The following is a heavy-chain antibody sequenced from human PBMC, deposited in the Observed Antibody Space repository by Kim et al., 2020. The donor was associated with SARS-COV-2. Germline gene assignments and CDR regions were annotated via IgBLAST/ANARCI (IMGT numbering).Heavy chain of an antibody. D-gene: IGHD2-2*03. V-gene: IGHV3-23*01. CDR3: MKGGWGWIWDH. CDR1: GFTFTGYA. J-gene: IGHJ4*02. CDR2: IDGSDGTT. Sequence: GGSLRLSCTTSGFTFTGYAMSWVRQAPGKGLEWVSSIDGSDGTTYYVHSVKGRFTISRDNSKNTLYLQMSNLRADDTAVYYCMKGGWGWIWDHWGQGTLVTVSS.